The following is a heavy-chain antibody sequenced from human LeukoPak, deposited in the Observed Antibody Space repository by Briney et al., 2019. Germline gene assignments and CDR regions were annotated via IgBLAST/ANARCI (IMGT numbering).Heavy chain of an antibody. CDR2: FDPEDGET. Sequence: GASVKVSCKASGCTFTDYYMHWVRQAPGKGLEWMGGFDPEDGETIYAQKFQGRVTMTEDTSTDTAYMELSSLRSEDTAVYYCATPGTYSSGWSSFDYWGQGTLVTVSS. D-gene: IGHD6-19*01. J-gene: IGHJ4*02. CDR3: ATPGTYSSGWSSFDY. CDR1: GCTFTDYY. V-gene: IGHV1-24*01.